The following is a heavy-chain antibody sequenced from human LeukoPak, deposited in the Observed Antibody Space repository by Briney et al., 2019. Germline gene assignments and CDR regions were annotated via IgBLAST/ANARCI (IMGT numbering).Heavy chain of an antibody. Sequence: GGSLRLSCAASEFTFSSYSRNWVRQAPGKGLEWVAYISSSSTIYYADSVKGRVTISRDNSKNPLYLQMNSWRAEDTAVYYCARALFPMVRGVMGYWGQGTLVTDSS. CDR2: ISSSSTI. CDR1: EFTFSSYS. D-gene: IGHD3-10*01. J-gene: IGHJ4*02. V-gene: IGHV3-48*01. CDR3: ARALFPMVRGVMGY.